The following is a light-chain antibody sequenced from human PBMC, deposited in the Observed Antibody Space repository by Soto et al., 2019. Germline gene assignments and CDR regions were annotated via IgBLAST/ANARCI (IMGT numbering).Light chain of an antibody. CDR3: QQYDSAPWT. Sequence: DIQMTQSPSSLSASVRDRVTITCRASQGISTYLAWYQQKPGKGPKLLIYAASTLKSGCPSRFSGSGSGTDFTLTISSLQPEDVATDYCQQYDSAPWTFGQGPKVEIK. V-gene: IGKV1-27*01. CDR2: AAS. CDR1: QGISTY. J-gene: IGKJ1*01.